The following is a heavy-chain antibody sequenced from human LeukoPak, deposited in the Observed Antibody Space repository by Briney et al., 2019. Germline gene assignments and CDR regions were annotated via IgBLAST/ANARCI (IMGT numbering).Heavy chain of an antibody. V-gene: IGHV3-7*01. J-gene: IGHJ4*02. Sequence: GGSLRLSCAASGFTFSSYWMSWVRQAPGKGLEWVASMKEDGSEKYSMNSVKGRFTISRDNAKNSLYLQMNSLSAEDTAVYYCARDWAYWGQGTLVTVSS. CDR2: MKEDGSEK. D-gene: IGHD7-27*01. CDR3: ARDWAY. CDR1: GFTFSSYW.